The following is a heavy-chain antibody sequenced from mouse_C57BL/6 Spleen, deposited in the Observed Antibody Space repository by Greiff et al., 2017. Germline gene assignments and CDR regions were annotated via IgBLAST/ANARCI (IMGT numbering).Heavy chain of an antibody. Sequence: VQLKESGPELVKPGASVKIPCKASGYTFTDYNMDWVKQSHGKSLEWIGDINPNNGGTIYNQKFKGKATLTVDKSSSTAYMELRSLTSEDTAVYYCARKDYDWFAYWGQGTLVTVSA. D-gene: IGHD2-4*01. CDR1: GYTFTDYN. CDR2: INPNNGGT. V-gene: IGHV1-18*01. CDR3: ARKDYDWFAY. J-gene: IGHJ3*01.